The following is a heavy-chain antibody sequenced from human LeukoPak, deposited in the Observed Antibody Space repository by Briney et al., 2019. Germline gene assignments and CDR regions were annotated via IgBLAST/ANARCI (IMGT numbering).Heavy chain of an antibody. D-gene: IGHD2-15*01. V-gene: IGHV4-4*07. CDR1: GGSINNYY. CDR2: IYTSGTT. CDR3: AREESGYCDGGSCPYYFDY. J-gene: IGHJ4*02. Sequence: SETLSLTCTVSGGSINNYYWTWIRQPAGKGLEWIGRIYTSGTTNYNPSLKSRVTISVDTSKNQFSLKLNSVTAADAAVYYCAREESGYCDGGSCPYYFDYWGQGTLVTVSS.